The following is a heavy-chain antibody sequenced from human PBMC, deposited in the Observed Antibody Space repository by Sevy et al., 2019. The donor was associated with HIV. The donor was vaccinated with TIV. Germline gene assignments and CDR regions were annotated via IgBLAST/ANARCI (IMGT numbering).Heavy chain of an antibody. CDR2: TRNKSDSYTT. CDR3: ATHAGIAAAGRVFDY. V-gene: IGHV3-72*01. D-gene: IGHD6-13*01. CDR1: GFTFSDHY. Sequence: LSLTCAASGFTFSDHYMEWVRQAPGKGLEWVGRTRNKSDSYTTEYAASVKGRFTISRDDSKNSLYLQMNSRKTQDTAVYYCATHAGIAAAGRVFDYWGQGSLVTVSS. J-gene: IGHJ4*02.